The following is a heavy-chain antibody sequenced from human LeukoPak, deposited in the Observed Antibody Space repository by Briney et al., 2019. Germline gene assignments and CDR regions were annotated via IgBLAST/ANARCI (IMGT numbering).Heavy chain of an antibody. CDR1: GFIFSNYG. D-gene: IGHD2-21*01. J-gene: IGHJ4*02. CDR3: AKGVVAPLTYFDY. Sequence: GGSLRPSCAASGFIFSNYGMHWVRQAPGKGLEWVAFIRFDRTITDYADSVKGRFTVSRDNSESTLFLQMNSLTVDDTAVYYCAKGVVAPLTYFDYWGQETLVTVSS. V-gene: IGHV3-30*02. CDR2: IRFDRTIT.